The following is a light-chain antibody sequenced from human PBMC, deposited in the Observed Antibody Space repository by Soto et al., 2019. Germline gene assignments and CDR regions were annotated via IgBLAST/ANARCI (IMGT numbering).Light chain of an antibody. J-gene: IGLJ3*02. CDR1: SSDVGGYNY. Sequence: QSALTQPASVSGSPGQSITISCTGTSSDVGGYNYVSWYQQHPGVAPKLIIYEVSNRPSGVSNRFSGSKSGNTASLTISGLQADDEAGCYCSASTSCSPRVFGGGTKLTVL. V-gene: IGLV2-14*01. CDR3: SASTSCSPRV. CDR2: EVS.